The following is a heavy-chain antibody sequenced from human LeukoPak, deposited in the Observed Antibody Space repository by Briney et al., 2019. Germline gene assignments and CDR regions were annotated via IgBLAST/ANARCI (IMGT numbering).Heavy chain of an antibody. CDR1: RGTFSRYA. Sequence: ASVKVSCKASRGTFSRYAISWVRQAPGQGLEWMGGFIPIFGTTNYAQKFQGRVTVTADESTSTVYMEMSSLTSEDTAVYYCARAGGVCGDDCYWPFKYWGQGTLVTVSS. V-gene: IGHV1-69*13. J-gene: IGHJ4*02. CDR3: ARAGGVCGDDCYWPFKY. D-gene: IGHD2-21*02. CDR2: FIPIFGTT.